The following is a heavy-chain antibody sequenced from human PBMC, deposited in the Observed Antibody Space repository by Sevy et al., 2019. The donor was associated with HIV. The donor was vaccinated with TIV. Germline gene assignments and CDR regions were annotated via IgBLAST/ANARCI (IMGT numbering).Heavy chain of an antibody. D-gene: IGHD4-4*01. CDR2: IIPSFGTT. CDR1: GGTFSYYA. Sequence: ASVKVSCKASGGTFSYYALSWVRQAPGQGLEWMGGIIPSFGTTNFAQTFQGRVTLTADESRSTAYMELSSLKSADTAVYYCARTPLLSIPGTTDVYFDNWGQGTLVTVSS. V-gene: IGHV1-69*13. J-gene: IGHJ4*02. CDR3: ARTPLLSIPGTTDVYFDN.